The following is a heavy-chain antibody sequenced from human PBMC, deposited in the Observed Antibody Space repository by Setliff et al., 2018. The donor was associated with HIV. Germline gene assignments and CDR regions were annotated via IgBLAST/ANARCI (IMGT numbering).Heavy chain of an antibody. D-gene: IGHD3-16*01. J-gene: IGHJ4*02. CDR2: IKPDGSSK. CDR3: VRWGLPYGIDA. CDR1: GFTFSTFW. Sequence: GGSLRLSCAASGFTFSTFWMGWVRQAPGKGREWVAHIKPDGSSKKYVDSVKGRFTITRDNAKDSLYLQMHSLRAEDTAVYYCVRWGLPYGIDAWGQGTLVTVSS. V-gene: IGHV3-7*01.